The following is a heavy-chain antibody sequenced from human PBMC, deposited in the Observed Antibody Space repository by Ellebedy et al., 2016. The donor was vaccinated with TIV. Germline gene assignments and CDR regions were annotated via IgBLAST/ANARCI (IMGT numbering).Heavy chain of an antibody. D-gene: IGHD5-12*01. J-gene: IGHJ4*02. V-gene: IGHV3-30-3*01. CDR3: ARRIVATTAYFDY. CDR2: ISYDGSHK. CDR1: GFTFSNHA. Sequence: GESLKISXAASGFTFSNHALHWVRQSPGKGLEWVAVISYDGSHKDCADSVKGRFNISRDNSKNTLYLQMNYLRAEDTAVYYCARRIVATTAYFDYWGQGTLATVSS.